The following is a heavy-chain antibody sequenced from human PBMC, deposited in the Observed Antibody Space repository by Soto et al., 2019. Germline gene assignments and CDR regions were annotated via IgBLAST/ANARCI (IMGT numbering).Heavy chain of an antibody. V-gene: IGHV3-30*18. CDR3: AKVFQRVYSSSSIDY. D-gene: IGHD6-6*01. CDR2: ISYDGSNK. Sequence: GSLRLSCAASGFTFSSYGMHWVRQAPGKGLEWVAVISYDGSNKYYADSVKGRFTISRDNSKNTLYLQMNSLRAEDTAVYYCAKVFQRVYSSSSIDYWGQGTLVTVSS. CDR1: GFTFSSYG. J-gene: IGHJ4*02.